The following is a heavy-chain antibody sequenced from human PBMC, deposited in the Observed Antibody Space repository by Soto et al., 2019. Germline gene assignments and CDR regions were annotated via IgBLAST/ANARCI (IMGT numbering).Heavy chain of an antibody. V-gene: IGHV1-69*06. J-gene: IGHJ5*02. D-gene: IGHD3-16*02. CDR1: GGTFSSYA. CDR3: ARSYYDYVWGSYRYTYNWFDP. Sequence: SVKVSCKASGGTFSSYAISWVRQAPGQGLEWMGGIIPIFGTANYAQKFQGRVTITADKSTSTAYMELSSLRSEGTAVYYCARSYYDYVWGSYRYTYNWFDPWGQGTLVTVSS. CDR2: IIPIFGTA.